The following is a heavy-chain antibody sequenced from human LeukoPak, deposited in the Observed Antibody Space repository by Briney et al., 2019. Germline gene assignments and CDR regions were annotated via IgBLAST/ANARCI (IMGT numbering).Heavy chain of an antibody. Sequence: PGGSLRLSCAASGFTFSSYWMTWVRQAPGKGLEWVANIKQDGSEKYYVDSVKGRFTISRDNAKNSLYLQMNSLRAEDTAVYYCARTVYSNYYYYYMDVWGKGTTVTVSS. CDR3: ARTVYSNYYYYYMDV. V-gene: IGHV3-7*01. J-gene: IGHJ6*03. D-gene: IGHD4-11*01. CDR2: IKQDGSEK. CDR1: GFTFSSYW.